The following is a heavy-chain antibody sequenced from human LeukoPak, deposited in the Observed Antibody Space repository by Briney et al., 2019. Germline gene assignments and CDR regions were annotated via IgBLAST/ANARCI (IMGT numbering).Heavy chain of an antibody. V-gene: IGHV5-51*01. CDR2: IYPGDSGT. D-gene: IGHD3-22*01. J-gene: IGHJ4*02. CDR1: GYSFTSYW. CDR3: ARGLHYYDSSGYYTA. Sequence: KNGESLKISCKGSGYSFTSYWIGWVRQMPGKGLEWMGIIYPGDSGTRYSPSFQGQVTISADKSISTAYLQWSSLKASDTAMYYCARGLHYYDSSGYYTAWGQGTLVTVSS.